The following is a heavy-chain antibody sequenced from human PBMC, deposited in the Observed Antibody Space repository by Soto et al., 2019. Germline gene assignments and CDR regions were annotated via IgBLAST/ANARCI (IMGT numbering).Heavy chain of an antibody. CDR1: GGSLSGYY. D-gene: IGHD5-12*01. CDR2: INHSGST. CDR3: ARVDIVATIDFDY. J-gene: IGHJ4*02. Sequence: SXTLSLTCAVYGGSLSGYYWSWIRQPPGKGLEWIGEINHSGSTNYNPSLKSRVTISVDTSKNQFSLKLSSVTAADTAVYYCARVDIVATIDFDYWGQGTLVTVSS. V-gene: IGHV4-34*01.